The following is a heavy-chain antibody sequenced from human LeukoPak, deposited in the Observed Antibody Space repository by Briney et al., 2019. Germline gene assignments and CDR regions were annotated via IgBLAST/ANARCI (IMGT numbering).Heavy chain of an antibody. V-gene: IGHV4-39*01. CDR3: ARHGRGGSSSYLVGY. CDR1: GGSISSSSYY. CDR2: IYYSGST. J-gene: IGHJ4*02. D-gene: IGHD6-6*01. Sequence: PSETLSLTCKVSGGSISSSSYYWGWIRQPPGKGLEWIGSIYYSGSTYYNPSLKSRVAISVDTSKNQFSLKLSSVTAADTAVYYCARHGRGGSSSYLVGYWGQGTLVTVSS.